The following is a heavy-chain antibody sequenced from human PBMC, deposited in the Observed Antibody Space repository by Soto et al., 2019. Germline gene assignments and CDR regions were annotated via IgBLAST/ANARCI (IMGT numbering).Heavy chain of an antibody. V-gene: IGHV1-2*02. CDR2: INPNSGGT. D-gene: IGHD3-22*01. CDR3: ARGGTTYYYDSSGPDY. J-gene: IGHJ4*02. Sequence: ASVKVSCKASGYTLTGYYMHWVRQAPGQGLEWMGWINPNSGGTNYAQKFQGRVTMTRDTSISTAYMELSRLRSDDTAVYYCARGGTTYYYDSSGPDYWGQGTLVTVSS. CDR1: GYTLTGYY.